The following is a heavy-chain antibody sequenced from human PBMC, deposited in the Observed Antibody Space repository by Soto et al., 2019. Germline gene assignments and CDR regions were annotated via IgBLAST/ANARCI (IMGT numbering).Heavy chain of an antibody. CDR1: GFTFSSYA. CDR3: AREWGGGYVYYDSSGLYFQH. CDR2: ISYDGSNK. V-gene: IGHV3-30-3*01. Sequence: QVQLVESGGGVVQPGRSLRLSCAASGFTFSSYAMHWVRQAPGKGLEWVAVISYDGSNKYYADSVKGRFTISRDNSKNTLYLQMNSLRAEDTAVYYCAREWGGGYVYYDSSGLYFQHWGQGTLVTVSS. J-gene: IGHJ1*01. D-gene: IGHD3-22*01.